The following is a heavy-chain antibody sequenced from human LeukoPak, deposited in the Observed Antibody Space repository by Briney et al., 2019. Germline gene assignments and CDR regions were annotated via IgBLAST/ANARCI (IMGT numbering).Heavy chain of an antibody. V-gene: IGHV3-66*01. CDR3: ARGGIPAVLYYFDY. D-gene: IGHD1-14*01. CDR2: IFSGGTI. J-gene: IGHJ4*02. Sequence: GGSLRLSCAASGFTISSNFMSWVRQAPGKGLEWVSFIFSGGTIYYADSVKGRFTISRDNSKNTLYLQINNLRAEDTAVYYCARGGIPAVLYYFDYWGQGSLVTVSS. CDR1: GFTISSNF.